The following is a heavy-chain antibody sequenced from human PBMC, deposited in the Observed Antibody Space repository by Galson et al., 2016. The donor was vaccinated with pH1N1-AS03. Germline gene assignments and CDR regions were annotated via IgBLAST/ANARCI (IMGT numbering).Heavy chain of an antibody. V-gene: IGHV3-23*01. CDR2: VVTNGDT. Sequence: SLRLSCAASGFRLTSIAMGWVRQAPGKGLEWVSGVVTNGDTYFADSVKGRFSISRDDSKNTMYLQMDSLGVEDTAIYYCAEDRVYNDAQWVLDCRGQGNPVTVSS. CDR3: AEDRVYNDAQWVLDC. J-gene: IGHJ4*02. D-gene: IGHD5-24*01. CDR1: GFRLTSIA.